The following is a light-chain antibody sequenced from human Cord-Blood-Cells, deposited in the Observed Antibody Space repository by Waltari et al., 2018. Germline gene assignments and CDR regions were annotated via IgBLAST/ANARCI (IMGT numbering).Light chain of an antibody. CDR3: AAWDDSLNGWV. V-gene: IGLV1-36*01. J-gene: IGLJ3*02. CDR1: SCNDGHTA. Sequence: VLTQRPTLSEGVTQQMILPHSGNSCNDGHTAVTCHPQHPGKSPKLLIYYDCLLPSGVSDRFSGSKSGTSASRDISALQSEDEADYYCAAWDDSLNGWVFGVGTKLTVL. CDR2: YDC.